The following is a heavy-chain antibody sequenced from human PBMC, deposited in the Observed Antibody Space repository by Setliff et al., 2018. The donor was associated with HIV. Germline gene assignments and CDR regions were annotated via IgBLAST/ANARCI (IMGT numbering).Heavy chain of an antibody. CDR1: GYSISSGYY. CDR3: ARASTIFGVVTPGFLDY. V-gene: IGHV4-38-2*02. J-gene: IGHJ4*02. D-gene: IGHD3-3*01. CDR2: IWHSGTT. Sequence: KPSETLSLTCTVPGYSISSGYYWAWIRQSPAKGLEWIASIWHSGTTYYNPSLGNRVTISVDTSKNQFSLKLSSVTAADTAVYYCARASTIFGVVTPGFLDYWGQGTLVTVSS.